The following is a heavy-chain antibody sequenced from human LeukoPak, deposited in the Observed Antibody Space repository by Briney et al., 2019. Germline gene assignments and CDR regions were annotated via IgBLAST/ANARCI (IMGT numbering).Heavy chain of an antibody. J-gene: IGHJ3*02. Sequence: GESLKISCKGSGYSFTSYWIGWVRQMPGKGLEWMGIIYPGDFDTRYSPSFQGQVTISVDKSISTAYLQWSSLKASDTAMYYCARRYCSGGSCYSKDAFDIWGQGTMVTVSS. CDR3: ARRYCSGGSCYSKDAFDI. CDR2: IYPGDFDT. D-gene: IGHD2-15*01. V-gene: IGHV5-51*01. CDR1: GYSFTSYW.